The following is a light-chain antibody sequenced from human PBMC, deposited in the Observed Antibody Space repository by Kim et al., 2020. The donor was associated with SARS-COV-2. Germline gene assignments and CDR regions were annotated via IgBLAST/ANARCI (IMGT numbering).Light chain of an antibody. Sequence: ALGRTVRITCQGDSLRSYYASWYQQKPEQAPVLVIYGKNNRPSGIQDRFSGSSSGNTASLTIAGAQAEDEADYYCNSRDSSGNHYVFGTGTKVTVL. CDR3: NSRDSSGNHYV. CDR1: SLRSYY. J-gene: IGLJ1*01. V-gene: IGLV3-19*01. CDR2: GKN.